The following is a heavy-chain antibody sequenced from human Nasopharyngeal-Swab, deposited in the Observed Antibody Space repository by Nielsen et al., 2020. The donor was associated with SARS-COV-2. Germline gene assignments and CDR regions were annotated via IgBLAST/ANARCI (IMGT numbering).Heavy chain of an antibody. V-gene: IGHV3-23*01. CDR3: AKADSDSGTCGNDL. CDR2: ISASGHST. J-gene: IGHJ5*02. D-gene: IGHD2-15*01. Sequence: GESLKISCAASGFTFSNYAMTWVRQAPGKGLQWVSSISASGHSTSYADSVRGRFTMSRDNSDNTLYLQMNNLGAADTAVYYCAKADSDSGTCGNDLWGQGSLVTVSS. CDR1: GFTFSNYA.